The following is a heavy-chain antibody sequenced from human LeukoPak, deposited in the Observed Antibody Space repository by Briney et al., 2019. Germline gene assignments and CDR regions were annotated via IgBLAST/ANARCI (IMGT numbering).Heavy chain of an antibody. D-gene: IGHD5-18*01. CDR3: ARDWEGYSYGFFDY. CDR2: ITSSSTYT. CDR1: GFSFSSYN. V-gene: IGHV3-21*04. J-gene: IGHJ4*02. Sequence: GGSLRLSCAASGFSFSSYNMNWVHQTPGKGLEWVSSITSSSTYTFYADSVKGRFTISRDNPKNSLYLQMNSLRAEDTAVYYCARDWEGYSYGFFDYWGQGTLVTVSS.